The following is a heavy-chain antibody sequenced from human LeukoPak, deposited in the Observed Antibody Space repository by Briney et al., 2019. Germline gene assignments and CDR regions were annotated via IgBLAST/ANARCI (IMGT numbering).Heavy chain of an antibody. CDR1: RGTFSSYA. D-gene: IGHD2-2*01. J-gene: IGHJ4*02. CDR3: ARGGFRVPAAPGYFDY. CDR2: IIPIFGTA. Sequence: ASVKVSCKASRGTFSSYAISWVRQAPGQGLEWMGGIIPIFGTANYAQKFQGRVTITADESTSTAYMELSSLRSEDTAVYYCARGGFRVPAAPGYFDYWGQGTLVTVSS. V-gene: IGHV1-69*13.